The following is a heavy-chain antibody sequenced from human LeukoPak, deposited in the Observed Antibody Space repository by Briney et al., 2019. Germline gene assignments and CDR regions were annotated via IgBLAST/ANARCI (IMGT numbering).Heavy chain of an antibody. D-gene: IGHD2-15*01. V-gene: IGHV3-30*18. Sequence: GGSLRLSCAASGFTFSSYGMHWVRQAPGKGLEWVAVIPYDGSNKYYADSVKGRFTISRDNSKNTLYLQMNSLRAEDTAVYYCAKDRLRYCSGGSCYYFDYWGQGTLVTVSS. J-gene: IGHJ4*02. CDR3: AKDRLRYCSGGSCYYFDY. CDR1: GFTFSSYG. CDR2: IPYDGSNK.